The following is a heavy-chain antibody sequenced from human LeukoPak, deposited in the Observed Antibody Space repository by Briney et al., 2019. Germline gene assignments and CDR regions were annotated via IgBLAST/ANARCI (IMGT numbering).Heavy chain of an antibody. V-gene: IGHV3-7*04. D-gene: IGHD2-15*01. CDR3: ARGDKFSGDY. Sequence: PGGALRLSCPAYGFTFSTYWMSWVRQAPGKGLEWVANIHQDGNEKYYVDSVKGRFTISRDNAKNSLYLQMNSLRAEDTAVYYCARGDKFSGDYWGQGTLVTVSS. J-gene: IGHJ4*02. CDR1: GFTFSTYW. CDR2: IHQDGNEK.